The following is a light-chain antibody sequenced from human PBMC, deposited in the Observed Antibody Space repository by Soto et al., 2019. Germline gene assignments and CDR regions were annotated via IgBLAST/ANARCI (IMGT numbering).Light chain of an antibody. CDR1: SSDVGGYNY. J-gene: IGLJ1*01. Sequence: QCALTQPASVSGSPGQSITISCTGTSSDVGGYNYVSWYQQHPGKVPKLIIHEVSNRPSGVSNRFSGSKSGNTASLTISGLQTEDEADYYCSSHGGSSPFYVFGTGTKVTVL. CDR2: EVS. V-gene: IGLV2-14*01. CDR3: SSHGGSSPFYV.